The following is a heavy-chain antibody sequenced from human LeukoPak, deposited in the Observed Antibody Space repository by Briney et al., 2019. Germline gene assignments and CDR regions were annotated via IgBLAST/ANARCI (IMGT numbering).Heavy chain of an antibody. Sequence: GGSLRLSCAASGSTVSSNYMSWVRQAPGKGLEWVSVIYSGGSTYYADSVKSRFTISRDNAKNSLYVQMNSLRADDSAVYYCARSSNGVYIQWGQGTLVTVSS. V-gene: IGHV3-53*01. CDR2: IYSGGST. J-gene: IGHJ4*02. CDR1: GSTVSSNY. CDR3: ARSSNGVYIQ. D-gene: IGHD2-8*01.